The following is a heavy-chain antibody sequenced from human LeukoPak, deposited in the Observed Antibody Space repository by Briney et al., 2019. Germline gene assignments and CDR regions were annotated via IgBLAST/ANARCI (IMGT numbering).Heavy chain of an antibody. CDR3: ARDGLLWFGDSRTDF. CDR1: GFTFSSYW. Sequence: QTGGSLRLSCAAAGFTFSSYWMSWVRQAPGKGLEWVANIKEDGSEKYYVDSVKGRFTISRDNAKNSLILQMNSLRAEDTAVYYCARDGLLWFGDSRTDFWGQGTLVTVSS. V-gene: IGHV3-7*01. D-gene: IGHD3-10*01. CDR2: IKEDGSEK. J-gene: IGHJ4*02.